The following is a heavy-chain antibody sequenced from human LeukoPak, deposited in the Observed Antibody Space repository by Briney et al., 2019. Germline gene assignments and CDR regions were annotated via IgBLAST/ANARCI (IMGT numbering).Heavy chain of an antibody. J-gene: IGHJ4*02. V-gene: IGHV3-74*01. CDR3: ARVARGGIAAAGIYYFDY. CDR1: GFTFSSYW. CDR2: INSDGSST. Sequence: GGPLRLSCAASGFTFSSYWMHWVRQAPGTGLVWVSRINSDGSSTTYADSVKGRFTISRDNAKNSLYLQMNSLRAEDTAVYYCARVARGGIAAAGIYYFDYWGQGTLVTVSS. D-gene: IGHD6-13*01.